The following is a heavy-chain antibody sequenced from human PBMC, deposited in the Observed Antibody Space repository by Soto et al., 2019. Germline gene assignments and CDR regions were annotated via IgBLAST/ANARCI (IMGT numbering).Heavy chain of an antibody. Sequence: GESLKISCKGSGYSFTSYWIGWVRQMPGKGLEWMGIIYPGDSDTRYSPSFQGQVTISADKSISTAYLQWSSLKASDTAMYYCARYCSGGSCQRNYDYWGQGTLVTVSS. CDR3: ARYCSGGSCQRNYDY. CDR1: GYSFTSYW. V-gene: IGHV5-51*01. D-gene: IGHD2-15*01. CDR2: IYPGDSDT. J-gene: IGHJ4*02.